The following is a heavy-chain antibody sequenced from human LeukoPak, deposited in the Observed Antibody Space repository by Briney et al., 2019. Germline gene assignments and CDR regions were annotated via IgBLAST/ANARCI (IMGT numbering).Heavy chain of an antibody. CDR1: GFTFSTYA. Sequence: GGSLRLSCAASGFTFSTYAMTWVRQAPGKGLEWVSGLSGSGSTTYYADSVKGRFIISRDSCNNTLVRQMNSLRAGDTAIYYCARAPPYGGYYYYYYMDVWGKGTTVTVSS. V-gene: IGHV3-23*01. J-gene: IGHJ6*03. CDR3: ARAPPYGGYYYYYYMDV. D-gene: IGHD4/OR15-4a*01. CDR2: LSGSGSTT.